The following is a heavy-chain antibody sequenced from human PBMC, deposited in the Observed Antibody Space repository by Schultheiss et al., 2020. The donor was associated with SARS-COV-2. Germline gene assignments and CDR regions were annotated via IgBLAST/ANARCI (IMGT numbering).Heavy chain of an antibody. J-gene: IGHJ4*02. CDR2: IYYSGST. CDR3: AGSGYRYGARW. CDR1: GGSISTSSYY. D-gene: IGHD5-18*01. V-gene: IGHV4-39*07. Sequence: SETLSLTCTVSGGSISTSSYYWGWIRQPPGKGLEWIGSIYYSGSTNFNPSLKSRVTISIDTSKNQFSLKLSSVTAADTAVYYCAGSGYRYGARWWGQGTLVTVSS.